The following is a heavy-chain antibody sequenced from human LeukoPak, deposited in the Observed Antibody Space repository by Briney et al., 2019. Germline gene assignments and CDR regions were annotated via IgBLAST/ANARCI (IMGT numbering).Heavy chain of an antibody. CDR2: ISFSSSTI. CDR3: ARDMVRGIMDY. CDR1: GFTFSNYN. V-gene: IGHV3-48*01. Sequence: GGSLRLSCAASGFTFSNYNMNWVRQAPGKGLEWVSYISFSSSTIYYADSVKGRFTISRDNAKNSLYLQMNRLRAEDTAVYYCARDMVRGIMDYWGQGTLVTVSS. D-gene: IGHD3-10*01. J-gene: IGHJ4*02.